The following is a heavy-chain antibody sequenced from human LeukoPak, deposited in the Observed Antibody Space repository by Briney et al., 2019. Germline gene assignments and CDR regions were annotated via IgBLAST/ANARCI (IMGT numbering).Heavy chain of an antibody. CDR2: IYYSGST. D-gene: IGHD3-22*01. V-gene: IGHV4-39*01. J-gene: IGHJ4*02. CDR3: ARRDYYDSSGCYPLFDY. Sequence: SETLSLTCTVSGGSISSSSYYWGWLRQPPGKGLEWLGSIYYSGSTYYNPSLKSRVTISVDTSKNQFSLKLSSVTAADTAVYYCARRDYYDSSGCYPLFDYWGQGTLVTVSS. CDR1: GGSISSSSYY.